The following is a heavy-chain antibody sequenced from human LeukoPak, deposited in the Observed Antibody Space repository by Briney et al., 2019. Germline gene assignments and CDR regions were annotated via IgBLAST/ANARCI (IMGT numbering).Heavy chain of an antibody. V-gene: IGHV3-30*04. CDR2: ISYDGSNK. D-gene: IGHD3-22*01. Sequence: PGGSLRLSCAASGFTFSSYAMHWVRQAPGKGLEWVAVISYDGSNKYYADSVKGRFTISRDNSKNTLYLQMNSLRAEDTAVYYCAGAISLITMIAYWGQGTLVTVSS. CDR1: GFTFSSYA. CDR3: AGAISLITMIAY. J-gene: IGHJ4*02.